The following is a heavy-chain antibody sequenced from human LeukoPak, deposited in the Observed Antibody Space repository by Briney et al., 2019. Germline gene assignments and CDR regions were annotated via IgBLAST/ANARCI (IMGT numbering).Heavy chain of an antibody. CDR2: INRDGSST. CDR3: ARGGGYSYGSFDY. CDR1: GIIFSNYW. V-gene: IGHV3-74*01. J-gene: IGHJ4*02. Sequence: GGSLRLSCAASGIIFSNYWMHWVRHAPGKGLVWVSRINRDGSSTIYADSVKGRFTISRDNAKNTLYLQMNSLRAEDTAVYYCARGGGYSYGSFDYWGQGTLVTVSS. D-gene: IGHD5-18*01.